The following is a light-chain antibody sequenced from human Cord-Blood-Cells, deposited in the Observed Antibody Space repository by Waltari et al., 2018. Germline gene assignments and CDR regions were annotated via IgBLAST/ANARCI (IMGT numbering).Light chain of an antibody. CDR2: LGS. V-gene: IGKV2-28*01. CDR3: MKALQTPLT. Sequence: DIVMTQSPLSLPVTPGEPASISCRSSQSLLHRNGHNYLDWYLQKPGQSRQLLIYLGSNRASGVPDRFSGSGSGTDFTLKMSRVEAEDVGVYYCMKALQTPLTFGGGTKVEIK. J-gene: IGKJ4*01. CDR1: QSLLHRNGHNY.